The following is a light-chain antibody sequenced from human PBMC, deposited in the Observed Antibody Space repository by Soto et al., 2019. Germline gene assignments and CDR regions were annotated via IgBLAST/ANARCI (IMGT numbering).Light chain of an antibody. CDR3: QQRSNWPPKYT. Sequence: EIVLTQSPATLSLSPGERATLSYRASQSVTSYLARYQQKPGQAPRLLIYDASNRATGIPARFSGSGSGTDFTLTISSLEPEDFAVYYCQQRSNWPPKYTFGQGTKLEIK. CDR2: DAS. J-gene: IGKJ2*01. V-gene: IGKV3-11*01. CDR1: QSVTSY.